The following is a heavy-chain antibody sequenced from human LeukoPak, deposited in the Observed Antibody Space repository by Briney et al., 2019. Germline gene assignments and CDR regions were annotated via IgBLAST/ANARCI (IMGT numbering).Heavy chain of an antibody. V-gene: IGHV4-59*01. CDR1: GGSISSYY. CDR3: ARALRQQLVTGWFDP. J-gene: IGHJ5*02. Sequence: PSETLSLTCTVSGGSISSYYWSWIRQPPGKGPEWIGYIYYSGSTNYNPSLKSRVIISVDTSKNQFSLRLSSVTAADTAVYYCARALRQQLVTGWFDPWGQGTLVTVSS. D-gene: IGHD6-13*01. CDR2: IYYSGST.